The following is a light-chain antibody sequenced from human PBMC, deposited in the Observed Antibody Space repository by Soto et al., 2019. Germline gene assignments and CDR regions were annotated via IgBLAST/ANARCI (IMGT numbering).Light chain of an antibody. Sequence: QSALTQPPSASGSPGQSVTISGTGTSSDIGGYNFVSWYQQHPGKAPKLIIYEVNKRPSGVPDRFSGSKSGNTASLTVSGLQADDEGDYYCTAYAGTNNLGVFGGGTKLTVL. CDR1: SSDIGGYNF. CDR3: TAYAGTNNLGV. V-gene: IGLV2-8*01. CDR2: EVN. J-gene: IGLJ3*02.